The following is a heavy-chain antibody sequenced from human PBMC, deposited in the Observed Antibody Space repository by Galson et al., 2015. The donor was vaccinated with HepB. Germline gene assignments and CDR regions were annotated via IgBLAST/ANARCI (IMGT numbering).Heavy chain of an antibody. CDR2: MSYDGTNK. D-gene: IGHD6-19*01. V-gene: IGHV3-30-3*01. CDR1: GFTFSDYA. J-gene: IGHJ4*02. CDR3: ARGGLRAVAGTKGDY. Sequence: SLRLSCAASGFTFSDYAVYWVRQAPGKGLEWVSVMSYDGTNKYYGGSVKGRFTVSRDTSKNTMFLQMNSLTIDDTAMYYCARGGLRAVAGTKGDYWGQGTLVTVSS.